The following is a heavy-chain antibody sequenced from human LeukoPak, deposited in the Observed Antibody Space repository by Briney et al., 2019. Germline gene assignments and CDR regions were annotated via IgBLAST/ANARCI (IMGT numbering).Heavy chain of an antibody. D-gene: IGHD1-26*01. CDR2: IRYDGSNK. Sequence: PGGSLRLSCAASGFTFSSYGMHWVRQAPGKGLEWVAFIRYDGSNKYYADSVKGRFTISRDNSKNTLYLQMNSLRAEDTAVYYCARDRALIVGATMGSWEQLDYWGQGTLVTVSS. CDR1: GFTFSSYG. V-gene: IGHV3-30*02. CDR3: ARDRALIVGATMGSWEQLDY. J-gene: IGHJ4*02.